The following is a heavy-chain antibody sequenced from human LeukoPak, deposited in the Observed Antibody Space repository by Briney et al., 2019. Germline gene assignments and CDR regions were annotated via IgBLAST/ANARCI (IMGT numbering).Heavy chain of an antibody. CDR2: ISGSGGST. D-gene: IGHD2-2*01. CDR1: GFTFSSYA. CDR3: ARGYCSSTSYLWYFDY. Sequence: GGSLRLSCAASGFTFSSYAMSWVRQAPGKGLEWVSAISGSGGSTYYADSVKGRFTISRDNSKNTLYLQMNSLRAEDTAVYYCARGYCSSTSYLWYFDYWGQGTLVTVSS. J-gene: IGHJ4*02. V-gene: IGHV3-23*01.